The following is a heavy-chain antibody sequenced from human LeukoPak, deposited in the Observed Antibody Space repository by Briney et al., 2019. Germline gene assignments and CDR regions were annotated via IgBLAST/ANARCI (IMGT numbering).Heavy chain of an antibody. D-gene: IGHD2-21*01. V-gene: IGHV3-23*01. CDR3: AKDTAVILTAPFDS. J-gene: IGHJ4*02. Sequence: GGSLRLSCAASEFTFSSYAMTWVRQAPGKGLEWVSAISGSGTNTYYSGSVRGRFTISRDNSNNRLYLQMNGVRAEDTAMYFCAKDTAVILTAPFDSWGQGTLVTVSS. CDR2: ISGSGTNT. CDR1: EFTFSSYA.